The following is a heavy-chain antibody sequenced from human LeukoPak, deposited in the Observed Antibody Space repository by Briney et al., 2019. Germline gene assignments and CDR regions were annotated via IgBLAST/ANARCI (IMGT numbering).Heavy chain of an antibody. CDR1: GFSFSDTD. Sequence: GGSLRLSCTASGFSFSDTDMSWFRQVPGKGLQWVGRIRSKANSYATAYAASVKGRFTISRDDSKNTAYLQMNSLKTEDTAVYYCTRRPDAFDIWGQGTMVTVSS. CDR3: TRRPDAFDI. J-gene: IGHJ3*02. V-gene: IGHV3-73*01. CDR2: IRSKANSYAT.